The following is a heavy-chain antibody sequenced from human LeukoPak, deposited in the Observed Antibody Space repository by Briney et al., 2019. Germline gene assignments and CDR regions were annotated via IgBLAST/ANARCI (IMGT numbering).Heavy chain of an antibody. CDR1: GFTTYT. V-gene: IGHV3-21*01. D-gene: IGHD3-10*01. CDR3: AGSTFYYGSGRSPEPLDS. J-gene: IGHJ4*02. CDR2: ISSNNRNI. Sequence: PGVSLTLSCAASGFTTYTFHWVRQAPGKGLQWVSSISSNNRNIYYTYSLKGRFTISRDNAKSSLYLQMNSPRVEDTAVYYCAGSTFYYGSGRSPEPLDSWGQGTLVTVSS.